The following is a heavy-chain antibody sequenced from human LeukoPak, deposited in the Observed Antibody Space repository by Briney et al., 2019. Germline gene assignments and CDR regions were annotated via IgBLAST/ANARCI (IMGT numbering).Heavy chain of an antibody. J-gene: IGHJ4*02. CDR2: INPSGGST. CDR3: ARVRPYSYSSSYYFDY. Sequence: GASVKVSCKASGYTFTSYYMHWVRQAPGQGLEWMGIINPSGGSTSYAQKFQGRVTMTRDTSTSTVYMELSSLRSEDTAVYYCARVRPYSYSSSYYFDYWGQGTLVTVSS. D-gene: IGHD6-6*01. V-gene: IGHV1-46*01. CDR1: GYTFTSYY.